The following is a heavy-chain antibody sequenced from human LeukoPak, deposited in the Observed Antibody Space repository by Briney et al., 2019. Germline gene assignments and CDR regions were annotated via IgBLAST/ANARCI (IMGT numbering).Heavy chain of an antibody. Sequence: PGRSLRLSCAASGFTVSSNHMSWVRQAPGKGLEWVAIIYSGGSTYYADSVKGRFTIPRDNSKNTLYLQMNSLRVEDTAVYYCAKYGPPFDYWGQGTLVTVSS. CDR3: AKYGPPFDY. CDR2: IYSGGST. V-gene: IGHV3-66*01. CDR1: GFTVSSNH. J-gene: IGHJ4*02. D-gene: IGHD2/OR15-2a*01.